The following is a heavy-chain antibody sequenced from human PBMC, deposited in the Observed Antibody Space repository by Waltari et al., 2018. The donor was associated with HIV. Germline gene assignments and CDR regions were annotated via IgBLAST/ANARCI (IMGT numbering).Heavy chain of an antibody. D-gene: IGHD2-15*01. CDR3: ARDIPRMGIDY. CDR2: INAGNGNT. J-gene: IGHJ4*02. Sequence: QVQLVQSGAEVKTPGASVQVSCKASGYTFTSYAMHWVRQAPGQRLEWMGWINAGNGNTKYSQKFQGRVTITRDTSASTAYMELSSLRSEDTAVYYCARDIPRMGIDYWGQGTLVTVSS. V-gene: IGHV1-3*01. CDR1: GYTFTSYA.